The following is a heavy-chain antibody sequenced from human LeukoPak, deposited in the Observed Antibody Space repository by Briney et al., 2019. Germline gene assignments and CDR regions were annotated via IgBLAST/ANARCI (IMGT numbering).Heavy chain of an antibody. CDR2: IIPIFGTA. Sequence: GSSVKVSCKASGGTFSSYAISWVRQAPGQGLECMGGIIPIFGTANYAQKFQGRVTSTADESTSTAYMELSSLRSEDTAVYYCARDRRVTRTLPSSWYNRDAFDIWGQGTMVTVSS. V-gene: IGHV1-69*01. CDR1: GGTFSSYA. D-gene: IGHD6-13*01. CDR3: ARDRRVTRTLPSSWYNRDAFDI. J-gene: IGHJ3*02.